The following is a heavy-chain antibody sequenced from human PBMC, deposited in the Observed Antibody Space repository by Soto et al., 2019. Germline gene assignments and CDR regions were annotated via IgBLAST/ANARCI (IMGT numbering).Heavy chain of an antibody. CDR2: ISCDGSNK. D-gene: IGHD6-13*01. CDR3: AKDHIPQYGSSWYSGHNWFDS. V-gene: IGHV3-30*18. CDR1: GFTFSSYG. Sequence: QVQLVESGGGVVQPGRSLRLSCAASGFTFSSYGMHWVRQAPGKGLEWVAVISCDGSNKYYADSVKGRFTISGDNSKNTLYEQINSLRAEDTAVYYCAKDHIPQYGSSWYSGHNWFDSWGQGTLVTVSS. J-gene: IGHJ5*01.